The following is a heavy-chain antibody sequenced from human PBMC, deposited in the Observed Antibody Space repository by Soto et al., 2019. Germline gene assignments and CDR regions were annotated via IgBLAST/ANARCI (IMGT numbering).Heavy chain of an antibody. CDR1: GGSISSGGYS. J-gene: IGHJ5*02. Sequence: SETLSLTCAVSGGSISSGGYSWSWIRQPPGKGLEWIGYIYHSGSTYYNPSLKSRVTISVDRSKSQFSLKLSSVTAADTAVYYCARTWTYCSSTSCYIDWFDPWGQGTLVTVSS. CDR2: IYHSGST. V-gene: IGHV4-30-2*01. D-gene: IGHD2-2*02. CDR3: ARTWTYCSSTSCYIDWFDP.